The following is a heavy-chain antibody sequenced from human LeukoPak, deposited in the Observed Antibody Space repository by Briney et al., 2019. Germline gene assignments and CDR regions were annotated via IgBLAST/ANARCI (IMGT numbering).Heavy chain of an antibody. CDR1: GGSISSYY. D-gene: IGHD4-11*01. V-gene: IGHV4-4*07. J-gene: IGHJ4*02. Sequence: SETLSLTCTVSGGSISSYYWRWIRQPAGKGLEWIGRIYTSGSTNYNPSLKSRVTMSVDTSKNQFSLKLSSVTAADTAVYYCAREDTVRNYFDYWGQGTLVTVSS. CDR2: IYTSGST. CDR3: AREDTVRNYFDY.